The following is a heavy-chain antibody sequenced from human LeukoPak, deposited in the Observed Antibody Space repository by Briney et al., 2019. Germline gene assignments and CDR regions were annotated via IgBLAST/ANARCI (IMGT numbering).Heavy chain of an antibody. CDR2: ISSSSSYI. J-gene: IGHJ4*02. V-gene: IGHV3-21*01. CDR1: GFTFSSYS. CDR3: ARGPGIGRGD. Sequence: GGSLRLSCAASGFTFSSYSMNWVRQAPGKGPEWVSSISSSSSYIYYADSVKGRFTISRDNAKNSLYLQMNSLRAEDTAVYYCARGPGIGRGDWGQGTLVTVSS.